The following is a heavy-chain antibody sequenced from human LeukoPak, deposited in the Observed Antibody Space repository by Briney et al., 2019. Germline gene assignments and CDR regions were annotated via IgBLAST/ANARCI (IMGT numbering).Heavy chain of an antibody. V-gene: IGHV1-18*01. Sequence: ASVTVSFTASGYTFTSYGISWVRQAPGQGLEWMGWISAYNGNTNYAQKLQGRVTMTTDTSTSTAYMELRSLRSDDTAVYYCARDFPVYLISRTGTNWFDPWGQGTLVTVSS. CDR2: ISAYNGNT. CDR1: GYTFTSYG. D-gene: IGHD1-14*01. J-gene: IGHJ5*02. CDR3: ARDFPVYLISRTGTNWFDP.